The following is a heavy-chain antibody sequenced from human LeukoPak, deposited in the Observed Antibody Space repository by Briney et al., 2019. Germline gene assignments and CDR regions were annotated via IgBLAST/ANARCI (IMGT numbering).Heavy chain of an antibody. CDR3: ARRAGAYSHPYDY. CDR1: GLTVSSNS. D-gene: IGHD4/OR15-4a*01. V-gene: IGHV3-53*01. J-gene: IGHJ4*02. CDR2: IYSDNT. Sequence: GGSLRLSCTVSGLTVSSNSMSWVRRAPGKGLEWVSFIYSDNTHYSDSVKGRFTISRDNSKNTLYLQMNSLRAEDTAVYYCARRAGAYSHPYDYWGQGTLVTVSS.